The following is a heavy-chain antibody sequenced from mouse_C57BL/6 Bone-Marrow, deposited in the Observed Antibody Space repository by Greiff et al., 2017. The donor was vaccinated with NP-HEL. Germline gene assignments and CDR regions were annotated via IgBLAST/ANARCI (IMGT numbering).Heavy chain of an antibody. CDR3: ARDYYGSSYSFAY. V-gene: IGHV5-6*01. CDR2: ISSGGSYT. J-gene: IGHJ3*01. D-gene: IGHD1-1*01. Sequence: EVKVVESGGDLVKPGGSLKLSCAASGFTFSSYGMSWVRQTPDKRLEWVATISSGGSYTYYPDSVKGRFTISRDNAKNTLYLQMSSLKSEDTAMYYCARDYYGSSYSFAYWGQGTLVTVSA. CDR1: GFTFSSYG.